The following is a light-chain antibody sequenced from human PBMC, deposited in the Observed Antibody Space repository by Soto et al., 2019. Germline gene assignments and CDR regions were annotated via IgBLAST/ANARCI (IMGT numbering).Light chain of an antibody. J-gene: IGKJ4*01. CDR2: AAS. CDR3: QQLNSYPPLT. V-gene: IGKV1-9*01. Sequence: DIQLTQSPSFLSASVGDRVTITCRASQGISSYLDWYQQKPGKAPKLLIYAASTLQSGVLSRFSGSGSGTEFTLTISSLQPEDFATYYCQQLNSYPPLTFGGGTKVEIK. CDR1: QGISSY.